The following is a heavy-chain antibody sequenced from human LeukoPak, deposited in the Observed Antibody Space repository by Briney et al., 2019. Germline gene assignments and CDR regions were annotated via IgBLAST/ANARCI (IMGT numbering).Heavy chain of an antibody. CDR2: ISYDGSNK. J-gene: IGHJ4*02. CDR3: ARAHGVRVGAAFHY. CDR1: GFTFSSYA. D-gene: IGHD1-26*01. V-gene: IGHV3-30*01. Sequence: GGSLRLSCAASGFTFSSYAMPWVRQAPGKGLEWVAVISYDGSNKYYADSVKGRFTISRDNSKNTLYLQMNSLRAEDTAVYYCARAHGVRVGAAFHYWGQGPLVSVPS.